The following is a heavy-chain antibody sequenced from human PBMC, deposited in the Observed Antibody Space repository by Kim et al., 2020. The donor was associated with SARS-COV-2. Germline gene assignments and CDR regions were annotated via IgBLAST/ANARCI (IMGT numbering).Heavy chain of an antibody. CDR2: ISWNSGSL. CDR1: GFTFNDYA. J-gene: IGHJ5*02. CDR3: AKDIRSGSSGWYGWFDP. D-gene: IGHD6-19*01. Sequence: GGSLRLSCAASGFTFNDYAMHWVRQVPGKGLEWVSGISWNSGSLVYADSVKGRFTISRDNIKNSLYLQMNSLRAEDTALYYCAKDIRSGSSGWYGWFDPWGQGTLVTVSS. V-gene: IGHV3-9*01.